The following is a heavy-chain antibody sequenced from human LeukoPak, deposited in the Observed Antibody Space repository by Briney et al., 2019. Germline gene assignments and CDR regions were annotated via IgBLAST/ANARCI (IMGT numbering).Heavy chain of an antibody. CDR3: ASDRVLGSGSLDN. D-gene: IGHD3-10*01. Sequence: GGSLRLSCTASGFRFSDFLMHWVRQAPGKGLVWVSRIRGDWHDTTYADSVKGRFTISRDNTQNTLYLQMNSLRVEDTAVYYCASDRVLGSGSLDNWGQGTLVTVSS. CDR2: IRGDWHDT. CDR1: GFRFSDFL. V-gene: IGHV3-74*01. J-gene: IGHJ4*02.